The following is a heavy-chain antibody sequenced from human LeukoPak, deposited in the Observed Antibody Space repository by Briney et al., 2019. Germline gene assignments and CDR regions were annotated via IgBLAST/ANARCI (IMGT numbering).Heavy chain of an antibody. CDR1: GFTFSSYG. D-gene: IGHD3-16*02. CDR2: LSYDGGNK. Sequence: GRSLRLSCAASGFTFSSYGMHWVRQAPGKGLEWVAVLSYDGGNKYSADSVKGRFTISRDNSKNTLYLQMNSLRAEDTAVYYCARGPSYDYVWGSYRPAWYYYYGMDVWGQGTTVTVSS. CDR3: ARGPSYDYVWGSYRPAWYYYYGMDV. V-gene: IGHV3-30*03. J-gene: IGHJ6*02.